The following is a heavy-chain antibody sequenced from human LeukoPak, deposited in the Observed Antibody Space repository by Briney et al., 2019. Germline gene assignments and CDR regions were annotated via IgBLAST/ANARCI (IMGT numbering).Heavy chain of an antibody. CDR3: AKDVYDCSGGSCPQYYYVMDV. D-gene: IGHD2-15*01. Sequence: PGGSLRLSCTASRFTFSSYGMHWVRQAPDKGLEWVSFIRFDGSEKYYADSVRGRFTISRDNSKNTLSLQMNSLRAEDTALYYCAKDVYDCSGGSCPQYYYVMDVWGQGTTVTVSS. V-gene: IGHV3-30*02. CDR1: RFTFSSYG. J-gene: IGHJ6*02. CDR2: IRFDGSEK.